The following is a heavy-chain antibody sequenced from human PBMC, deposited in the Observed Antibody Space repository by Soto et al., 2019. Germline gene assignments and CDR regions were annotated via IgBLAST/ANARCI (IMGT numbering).Heavy chain of an antibody. Sequence: ETLSLTCAVYGESFSGYYWTWIRQPPGQGLEWIGEINHSGSTNYNPSLKSRVTISVDTSKNQFSLKLTSVTAADTAVYYCARAFYYGSGSYDAFDIWGQGTMVT. J-gene: IGHJ3*02. CDR3: ARAFYYGSGSYDAFDI. CDR1: GESFSGYY. CDR2: INHSGST. V-gene: IGHV4-34*01. D-gene: IGHD3-10*01.